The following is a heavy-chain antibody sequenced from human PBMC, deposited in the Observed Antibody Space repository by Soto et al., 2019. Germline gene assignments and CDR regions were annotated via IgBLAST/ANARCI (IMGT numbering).Heavy chain of an antibody. CDR2: IIPIFGTA. Sequence: SVKVSCKASGGTFSSYAISWVRQAPGQGLEWMGGIIPIFGTANYAQKFQGRVTITADESTSTAYMELSSLRSEDTAVYYCARTHVENIVVVVAATYNWFDPWGQGTLVTVYS. CDR3: ARTHVENIVVVVAATYNWFDP. J-gene: IGHJ5*02. D-gene: IGHD2-15*01. V-gene: IGHV1-69*13. CDR1: GGTFSSYA.